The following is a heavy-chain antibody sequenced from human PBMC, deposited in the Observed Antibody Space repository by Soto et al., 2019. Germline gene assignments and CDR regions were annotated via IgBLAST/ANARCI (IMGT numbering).Heavy chain of an antibody. D-gene: IGHD2-15*01. Sequence: QVHLQESGPGQVRPSQTLTRSCSVSGGSISRGAYFWTWIRQFPGKGLEWIAYISYTGATYYNPSLKSRVTILADTSKNQFSLKLNSVTSADTAVYYCARGGPVSVSPAWQLLGYFDYWGQGTLVTVSS. CDR1: GGSISRGAYF. J-gene: IGHJ4*02. V-gene: IGHV4-31*03. CDR2: ISYTGAT. CDR3: ARGGPVSVSPAWQLLGYFDY.